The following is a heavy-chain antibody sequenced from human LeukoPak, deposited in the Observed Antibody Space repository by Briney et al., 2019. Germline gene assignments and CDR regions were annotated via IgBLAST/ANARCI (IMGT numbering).Heavy chain of an antibody. D-gene: IGHD6-13*01. V-gene: IGHV4-59*11. J-gene: IGHJ5*02. Sequence: SETLSLTCTVSGGSISSHYWSWIRQPPGKGLEWIGYIYYSGSTNYNPSLKSRVTISVDTSKTQFSLKLSSVTAADTAVYYCARISPEQWVWGSSWPSYPINWFDPWGQGTLVTVSS. CDR3: ARISPEQWVWGSSWPSYPINWFDP. CDR1: GGSISSHY. CDR2: IYYSGST.